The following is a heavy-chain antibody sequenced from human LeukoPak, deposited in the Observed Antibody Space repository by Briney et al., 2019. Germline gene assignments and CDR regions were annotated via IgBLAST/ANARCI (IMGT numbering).Heavy chain of an antibody. V-gene: IGHV1-18*01. CDR2: ISAYNGNT. J-gene: IGHJ5*02. D-gene: IGHD2-15*01. CDR1: GGTFSSYA. CDR3: ARVEVVVAANNWFDP. Sequence: ASVKVSCKASGGTFSSYAISWVRQAPGQGLEWMGWISAYNGNTNYAQKLQGRVTMTTDTSTSAAYMELRSLRSDDTAVYYCARVEVVVAANNWFDPWGQGTLVTVSS.